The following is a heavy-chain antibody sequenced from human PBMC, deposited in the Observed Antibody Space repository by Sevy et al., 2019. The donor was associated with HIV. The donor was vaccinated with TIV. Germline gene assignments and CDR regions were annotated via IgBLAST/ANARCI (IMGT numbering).Heavy chain of an antibody. CDR1: GGSITSLY. V-gene: IGHV4-59*08. J-gene: IGHJ4*02. D-gene: IGHD1-26*01. Sequence: SETLSLTCTVSGGSITSLYWNWIRQPPGKGLEWIANIYYNGNINYNTSLKSRVTLSLDTSKNQFSLGLSSVTAADTAMYYCAGENAWGRGYSWGQGTLVTVSS. CDR2: IYYNGNI. CDR3: AGENAWGRGYS.